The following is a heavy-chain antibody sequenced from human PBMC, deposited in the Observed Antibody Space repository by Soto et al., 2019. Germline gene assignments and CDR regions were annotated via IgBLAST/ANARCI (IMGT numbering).Heavy chain of an antibody. CDR3: AREVDYCSGGSCYSGYYYYYYMDV. D-gene: IGHD2-15*01. CDR2: ISAYNGNT. J-gene: IGHJ6*03. Sequence: ASVKVSCKASGYAFTSYGISWVRQAPGQGLEWMGWISAYNGNTNYAQKLQGRVTMTTDTSTSTAYMELRSLRSDDTAVYYCAREVDYCSGGSCYSGYYYYYYMDVWGKGTTVTVSS. CDR1: GYAFTSYG. V-gene: IGHV1-18*01.